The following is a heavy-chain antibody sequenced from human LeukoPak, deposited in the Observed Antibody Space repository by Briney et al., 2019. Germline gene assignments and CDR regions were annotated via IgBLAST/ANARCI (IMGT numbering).Heavy chain of an antibody. CDR3: AKVTYGSGPYGAFDS. Sequence: ASVKVSCKASGYTFTSYAMNWVRQAPGQGLEWMGWINTNTGNPTYAQGFTGRFVFSLDTSISTAYLQISSLKAEDTAVYYCAKVTYGSGPYGAFDSWGQGTLVTVSS. CDR2: INTNTGNP. CDR1: GYTFTSYA. J-gene: IGHJ4*02. D-gene: IGHD3-10*01. V-gene: IGHV7-4-1*02.